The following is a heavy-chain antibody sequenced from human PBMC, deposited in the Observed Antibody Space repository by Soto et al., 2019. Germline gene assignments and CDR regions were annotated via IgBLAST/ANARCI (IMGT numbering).Heavy chain of an antibody. CDR3: AKDTWDYGGTPVH. D-gene: IGHD4-17*01. V-gene: IGHV3-23*01. CDR2: ISVSGGST. CDR1: GFAFSSYV. J-gene: IGHJ4*02. Sequence: HPLGSPRLSCAASGFAFSSYVMSWVRQAPCKGLEWVSAISVSGGSTCDADSVKGRFTISRDNSKNTLYLQMNSLRADATAVYYCAKDTWDYGGTPVHWGQGTLVSVTS.